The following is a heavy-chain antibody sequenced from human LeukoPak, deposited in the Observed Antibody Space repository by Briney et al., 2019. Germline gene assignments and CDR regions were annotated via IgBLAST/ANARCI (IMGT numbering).Heavy chain of an antibody. V-gene: IGHV1-46*03. CDR3: ARDQDIVVVVAATEGGFDY. J-gene: IGHJ4*02. Sequence: ASVKVSCKASRCTFTSYYMHWVRQAPGQGLEWMGIINPSGGSTSYAQKFQGRVTMTRDTSTSTVYMELSSLRSEDTAVYYCARDQDIVVVVAATEGGFDYWGQGTLVTVSS. D-gene: IGHD2-15*01. CDR1: RCTFTSYY. CDR2: INPSGGST.